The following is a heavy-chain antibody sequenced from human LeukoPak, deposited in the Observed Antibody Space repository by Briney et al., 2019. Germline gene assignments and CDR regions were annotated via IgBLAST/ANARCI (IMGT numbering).Heavy chain of an antibody. CDR3: ARTTEGGYSYGYFYYYYMDV. CDR2: IYYSGST. Sequence: SETLSLTCTVSGGSISSYYWSWVRQPPGKGLEWIGYIYYSGSTNYKSSLKSRVTISVDTSKNQFSLKLSSVTAADTAVYYCARTTEGGYSYGYFYYYYMDVWGKGTTVTISS. V-gene: IGHV4-59*01. J-gene: IGHJ6*03. D-gene: IGHD5-18*01. CDR1: GGSISSYY.